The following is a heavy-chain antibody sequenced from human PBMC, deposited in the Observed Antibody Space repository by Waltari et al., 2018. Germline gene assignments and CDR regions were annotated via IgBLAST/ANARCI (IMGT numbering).Heavy chain of an antibody. D-gene: IGHD3-3*01. CDR3: ARGGTRFVERLLFIPLDP. V-gene: IGHV1-69*01. CDR2: IIHIFGSP. J-gene: IGHJ5*02. CDR1: GGTFNTYG. Sequence: QVQLVQSGAEVKKPGSSMKLSCKAFGGTFNTYGLNWVRQAPGQGLEWMGGIIHIFGSPSEAQKFQGRVKITADEHTSTSYMELSSLTSEDTAVYYCARGGTRFVERLLFIPLDPWGQGTLVTVSS.